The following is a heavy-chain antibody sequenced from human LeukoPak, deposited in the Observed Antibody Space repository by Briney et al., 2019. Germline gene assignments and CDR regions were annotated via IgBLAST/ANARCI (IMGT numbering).Heavy chain of an antibody. CDR1: GYTFTSYG. V-gene: IGHV1-18*01. D-gene: IGHD2-2*02. J-gene: IGHJ6*02. CDR3: ARAGGYCSSTSCYTLDYYYYGMDV. CDR2: ISAYNGNT. Sequence: GASVKVSCKASGYTFTSYGISWVRQAPGQGLEWMGWISAYNGNTNYAQKLQGRVTMTTDTSTSTAYMELRSLRSDDTAVYYCARAGGYCSSTSCYTLDYYYYGMDVWGQGTTVTVSS.